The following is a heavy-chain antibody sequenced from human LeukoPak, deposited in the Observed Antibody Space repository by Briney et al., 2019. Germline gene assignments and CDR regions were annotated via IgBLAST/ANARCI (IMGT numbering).Heavy chain of an antibody. J-gene: IGHJ4*02. CDR1: GFTFSSYW. Sequence: GGSLRLSCAASGFTFSSYWMSWVRQAPGKGLEWVAVISYDGSNKYYADSVKGRFTISRDNSKNTLYLQMNSLRAEDTAVYYCARGSDYWGQGTLVTVSS. CDR3: ARGSDY. V-gene: IGHV3-30-3*01. CDR2: ISYDGSNK.